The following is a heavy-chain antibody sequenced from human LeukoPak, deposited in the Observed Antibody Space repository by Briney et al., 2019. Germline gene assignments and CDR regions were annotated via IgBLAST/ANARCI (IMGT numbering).Heavy chain of an antibody. V-gene: IGHV3-53*01. CDR2: IYSGGNT. Sequence: RSGGSLRLSCAASGFTVSSNYMSWVRQAPGKGLEWVSVIYSGGNTYYADSVRGRFTISRDNSKNTLYLQMNSLRAEDTAVYYCARDLYYYDSSGYLRWGQGTLVTVSS. D-gene: IGHD3-22*01. CDR3: ARDLYYYDSSGYLR. J-gene: IGHJ4*02. CDR1: GFTVSSNY.